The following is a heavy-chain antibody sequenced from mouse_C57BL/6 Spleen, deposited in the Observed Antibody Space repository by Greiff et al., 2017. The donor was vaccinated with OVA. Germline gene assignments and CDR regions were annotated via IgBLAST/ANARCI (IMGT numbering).Heavy chain of an antibody. D-gene: IGHD2-4*01. J-gene: IGHJ4*01. CDR3: ARFYDYDDGGYAMDY. Sequence: VQLQQPGAELVMPGASVKLSCKASGYTFTSYWMHWVKQRPGQGLEWTGEIDPSDSYTNYNQKFKGKSTLTVDKSSSTAYMQLSSLTSEDSAVYYCARFYDYDDGGYAMDYWGQGTSVTVSS. CDR1: GYTFTSYW. V-gene: IGHV1-69*01. CDR2: IDPSDSYT.